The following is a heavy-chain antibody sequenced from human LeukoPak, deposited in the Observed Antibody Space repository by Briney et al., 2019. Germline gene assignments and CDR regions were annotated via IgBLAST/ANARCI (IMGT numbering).Heavy chain of an antibody. D-gene: IGHD2-21*01. Sequence: GGSLRFSCAASGFTFSSYAMSWVRQAPGKGLEWVSAISGSGGSTYYADSVKGRFTISRDNSENTLYLQMNSLRAEDTAVYYCAKRGEGTAYYFDYWGQGTLVTVSS. CDR1: GFTFSSYA. CDR3: AKRGEGTAYYFDY. J-gene: IGHJ4*02. V-gene: IGHV3-23*01. CDR2: ISGSGGST.